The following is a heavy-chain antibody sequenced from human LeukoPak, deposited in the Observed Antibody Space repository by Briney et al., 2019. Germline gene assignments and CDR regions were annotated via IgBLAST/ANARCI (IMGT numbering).Heavy chain of an antibody. CDR2: ISGSGGST. V-gene: IGHV3-23*01. CDR1: GFTFSSYA. D-gene: IGHD2-2*01. J-gene: IGHJ5*02. CDR3: AKVGNDCSSTSCLNWFDP. Sequence: GGSLRLSCAASGFTFSSYAMSWVRQAPGKGLEWVSTISGSGGSTYYADSVKGRFTISRDNSKNTLYLQMNSLRAEDTAVYYCAKVGNDCSSTSCLNWFDPWGQGTLVTVSS.